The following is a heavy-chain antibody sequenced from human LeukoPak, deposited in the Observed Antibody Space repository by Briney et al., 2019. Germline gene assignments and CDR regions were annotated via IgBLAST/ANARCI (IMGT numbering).Heavy chain of an antibody. Sequence: GASMKVSCKASGGTFSSYAISWVRQAPGQGFEWKGGIIPIFGTANYAQKFQGRVTITTDESTSTAYMEVNSLRSEDTAVYYCARGPIWMERDYYFYYYMDVWGKGTTVTVSS. CDR1: GGTFSSYA. CDR2: IIPIFGTA. V-gene: IGHV1-69*05. J-gene: IGHJ6*03. CDR3: ARGPIWMERDYYFYYYMDV. D-gene: IGHD1-1*01.